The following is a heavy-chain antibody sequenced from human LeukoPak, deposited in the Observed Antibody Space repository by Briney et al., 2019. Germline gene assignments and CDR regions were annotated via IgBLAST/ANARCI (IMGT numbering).Heavy chain of an antibody. J-gene: IGHJ4*02. V-gene: IGHV3-74*01. CDR3: ARDFDWESGH. CDR2: IDGDGRTT. D-gene: IGHD3-9*01. Sequence: GGSLRLSCTASGFTFNHYWIHWVRQAPGKGLVWVSRIDGDGRTTRYADSVKGRFTMSRDNAKNTLYLQMNCLKEEDTAVYYCARDFDWESGHWGQGTLVTVSS. CDR1: GFTFNHYW.